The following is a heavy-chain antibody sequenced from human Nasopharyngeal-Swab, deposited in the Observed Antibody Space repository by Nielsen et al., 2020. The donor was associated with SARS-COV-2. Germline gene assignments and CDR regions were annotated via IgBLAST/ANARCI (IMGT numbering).Heavy chain of an antibody. V-gene: IGHV1-69*13. CDR1: GGTFSSYA. CDR3: ARVWPKGHSMKLMTGFDY. Sequence: SVKVSCKASGGTFSSYAISWVRQAPGQGLEWMGGIIPIFGTANYAQKFQGRVTITADESTSTAYMELSSLRSEDTAVYYCARVWPKGHSMKLMTGFDYWGQGTRVTVSS. J-gene: IGHJ4*02. D-gene: IGHD2-15*01. CDR2: IIPIFGTA.